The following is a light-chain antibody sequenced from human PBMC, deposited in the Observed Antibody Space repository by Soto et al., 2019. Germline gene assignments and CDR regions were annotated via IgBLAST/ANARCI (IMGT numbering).Light chain of an antibody. J-gene: IGLJ1*01. V-gene: IGLV2-14*03. CDR3: NSDANATTRV. Sequence: QSALTQPASVSGSPGQSITISCTGASTDFGAHNCVSWYQQHPHRAPKLIIFDVTTRPSGVSPRFSGSKSGNTASLTISGRRSEDEADYFCNSDANATTRVCGAGTKPTFL. CDR2: DVT. CDR1: STDFGAHNC.